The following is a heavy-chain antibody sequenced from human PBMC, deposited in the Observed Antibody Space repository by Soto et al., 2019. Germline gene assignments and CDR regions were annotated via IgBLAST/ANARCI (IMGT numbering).Heavy chain of an antibody. Sequence: QVQLQESGPGLVKPSGTLSLTCDVSGGSISSINWWSWVRQPPGKGLKWIGEIYHSGSTTYNPSLKSRVTISVDKSKNQFALKLKSVTAADTAIYYCAGGGGPDIAYGMDVWGQGTTVTVSS. CDR3: AGGGGPDIAYGMDV. J-gene: IGHJ6*02. V-gene: IGHV4-4*02. D-gene: IGHD5-12*01. CDR1: GGSISSINW. CDR2: IYHSGST.